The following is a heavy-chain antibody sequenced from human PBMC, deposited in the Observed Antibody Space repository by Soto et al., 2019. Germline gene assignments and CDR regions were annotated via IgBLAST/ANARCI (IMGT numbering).Heavy chain of an antibody. Sequence: SETISLTWVFYGWSFSYFCCSWLRPPPGKGLEWIGEINHSGSTNYNPSFQGQVTISADKSISTAYLQWSSLKASDTAMYYCERQSDHDLGLTAFDICGQGTLVTVSS. CDR2: INHSGST. CDR1: GWSFSYFC. V-gene: IGHV4-34*01. J-gene: IGHJ4*02. D-gene: IGHD3-16*01. CDR3: ERQSDHDLGLTAFDI.